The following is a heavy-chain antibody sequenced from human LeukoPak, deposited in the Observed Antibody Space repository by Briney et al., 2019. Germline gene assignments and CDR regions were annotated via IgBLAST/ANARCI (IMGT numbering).Heavy chain of an antibody. CDR1: GGTFSSYA. Sequence: ASVKVSCKASGGTFSSYAISWVRQAPGQGLEWRGRIIPILGIANYAQKFQGRVTITADKSTSTAYMELSSLRSEDTAVYYCASSIPPGCSSTSCYSPFDYWGQGTLVTVSS. V-gene: IGHV1-69*04. D-gene: IGHD2-2*01. CDR3: ASSIPPGCSSTSCYSPFDY. J-gene: IGHJ4*02. CDR2: IIPILGIA.